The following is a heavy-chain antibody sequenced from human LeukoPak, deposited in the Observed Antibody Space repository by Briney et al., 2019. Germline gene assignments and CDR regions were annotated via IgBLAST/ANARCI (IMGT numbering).Heavy chain of an antibody. Sequence: GGSLRLSCAASKFIFSNYWMSWVRQAPGKGLEWVAYIKKTGSETYYVGSVKGRFTITRDNARNSLFLQMNSLRAEDTAVYYCAREDGYCSGGNCYSYFDSWGQGTLVTVSS. CDR3: AREDGYCSGGNCYSYFDS. D-gene: IGHD2-15*01. CDR1: KFIFSNYW. V-gene: IGHV3-7*01. CDR2: IKKTGSET. J-gene: IGHJ4*02.